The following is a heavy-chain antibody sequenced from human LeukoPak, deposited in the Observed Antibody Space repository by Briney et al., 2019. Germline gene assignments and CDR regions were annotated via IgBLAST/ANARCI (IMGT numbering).Heavy chain of an antibody. CDR1: GYTFTSYG. J-gene: IGHJ3*02. D-gene: IGHD4-17*01. V-gene: IGHV1-18*01. CDR2: ISGYNGNT. CDR3: ARQTTVTSLDLSDI. Sequence: ASVKVSRKASGYTFTSYGISWVRQAPGQGLEWMGWISGYNGNTNYAQKFQGRVTMTTDTSTSTAYMELRSLRSDDTAVYYCARQTTVTSLDLSDIWGQGTMVTVSS.